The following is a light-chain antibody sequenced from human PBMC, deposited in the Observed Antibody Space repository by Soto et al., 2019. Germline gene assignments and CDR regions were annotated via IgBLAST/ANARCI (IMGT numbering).Light chain of an antibody. V-gene: IGKV1-39*01. J-gene: IGKJ1*01. Sequence: DIQMTQSPSSLSASVGDRVTITCRASQSISSYLNWYQQKPGKAPKLLIYAASSLQSGVPPRFRGSASGTEFTLSISSLQREDFATYFCQQSSNIPWTFGQGTKVDIK. CDR1: QSISSY. CDR3: QQSSNIPWT. CDR2: AAS.